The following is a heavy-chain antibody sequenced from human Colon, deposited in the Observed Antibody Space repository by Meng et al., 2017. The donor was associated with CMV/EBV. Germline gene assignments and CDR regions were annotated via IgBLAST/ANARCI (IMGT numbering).Heavy chain of an antibody. Sequence: CMASGYTFSSYGISWVRQAPGQGLEWMGWISAYNGNRNFAQKFQGRVTMTTDTSTSTAYMELRSLRSDDTAVYYCARRGQEGGYFDYWGQGTLVTVSS. J-gene: IGHJ4*02. CDR2: ISAYNGNR. CDR1: GYTFSSYG. D-gene: IGHD3-16*01. CDR3: ARRGQEGGYFDY. V-gene: IGHV1-18*01.